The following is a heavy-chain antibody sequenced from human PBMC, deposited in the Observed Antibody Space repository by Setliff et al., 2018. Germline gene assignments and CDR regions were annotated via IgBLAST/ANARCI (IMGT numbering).Heavy chain of an antibody. CDR2: IYTSGST. CDR1: GGFISSGSYY. V-gene: IGHV4-61*09. Sequence: SETLSLTCTVSGGFISSGSYYGGWIRQPAGKGLEWLGHIYTSGSTNYNPSHKSRVTIPADTSKNHFSLKLCSVTAADTAVHYCATNPCQLLNFDYWGQGTMVTVSS. J-gene: IGHJ4*02. CDR3: ATNPCQLLNFDY. D-gene: IGHD2-2*01.